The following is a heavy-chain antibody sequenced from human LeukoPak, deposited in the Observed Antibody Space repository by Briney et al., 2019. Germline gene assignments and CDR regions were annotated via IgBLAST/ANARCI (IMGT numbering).Heavy chain of an antibody. Sequence: SETLSLTCAVYGGSFSGYYWSWIRQPPGKGLEWIGEINHSGSTNYNPSLKSRVTISVDTSKNQFSLKLSSMTAADTAVYYCASSYTAGTWFDYWGQGTLVTVSS. V-gene: IGHV4-34*01. CDR3: ASSYTAGTWFDY. CDR2: INHSGST. CDR1: GGSFSGYY. D-gene: IGHD6-13*01. J-gene: IGHJ4*02.